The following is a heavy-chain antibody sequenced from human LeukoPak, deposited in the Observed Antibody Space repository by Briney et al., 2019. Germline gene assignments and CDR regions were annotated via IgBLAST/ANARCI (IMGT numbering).Heavy chain of an antibody. J-gene: IGHJ4*02. Sequence: GRSLRLSCAASGFTFSSYGMHWVRQAPGKGLEWVAFIRYDGSNKYYADSVTGRFTISRDNSKNTLYLRMNSLRAEDTAVYYCAKSEGSSSLTGGDYWGQGTLVTVSS. D-gene: IGHD6-6*01. V-gene: IGHV3-30*02. CDR3: AKSEGSSSLTGGDY. CDR2: IRYDGSNK. CDR1: GFTFSSYG.